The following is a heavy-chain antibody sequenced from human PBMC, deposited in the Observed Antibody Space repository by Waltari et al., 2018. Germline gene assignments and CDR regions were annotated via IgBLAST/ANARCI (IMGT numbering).Heavy chain of an antibody. CDR2: INPSGGST. CDR1: EYTFASSY. Sequence: QVQLVQSGAEVKKPGASVKISCKTSEYTFASSYVPWVRQAPGQGLEWMGIINPSGGSTIYEQRFQGRVTMTRDTSTSTVYMELSSLKSEDTAVYYCATDTGALWMDVWGQGTTVTVSS. V-gene: IGHV1-46*01. J-gene: IGHJ6*02. CDR3: ATDTGALWMDV. D-gene: IGHD2-21*01.